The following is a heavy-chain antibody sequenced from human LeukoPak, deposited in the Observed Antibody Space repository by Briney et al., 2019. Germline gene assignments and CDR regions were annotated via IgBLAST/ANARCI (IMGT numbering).Heavy chain of an antibody. CDR2: IRYDGSNK. Sequence: GGSLRLSCAASGFTFSSYGMHWVRQAPGKGLEWVAFIRYDGSNKYYADSVKGRFTISRDNSKNTLYLQMNSLRAEDTAVYYCARNYYGSGSSWGYWGQGTLVTVSS. V-gene: IGHV3-30*02. J-gene: IGHJ4*02. D-gene: IGHD3-10*01. CDR3: ARNYYGSGSSWGY. CDR1: GFTFSSYG.